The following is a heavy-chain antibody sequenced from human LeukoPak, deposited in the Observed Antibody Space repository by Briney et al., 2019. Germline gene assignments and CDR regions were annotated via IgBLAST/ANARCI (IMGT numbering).Heavy chain of an antibody. J-gene: IGHJ4*02. CDR2: ISYDGSNK. Sequence: GGSLRLSCAASGFTFSSYGMHWVRQAPGKGLEWVAVISYDGSNKYYADSVKGRFTISRDNSKNTLYLQMNSLRAEDTAVYYCATNRYCSGGSCYSKSPFDYWGQGTLVTVSS. D-gene: IGHD2-15*01. CDR3: ATNRYCSGGSCYSKSPFDY. CDR1: GFTFSSYG. V-gene: IGHV3-30*03.